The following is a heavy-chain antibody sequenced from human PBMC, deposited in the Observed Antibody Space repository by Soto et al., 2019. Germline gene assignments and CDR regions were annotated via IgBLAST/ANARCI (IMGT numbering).Heavy chain of an antibody. CDR1: GFTFSSYG. D-gene: IGHD3-10*01. CDR2: ISYDGSNK. Sequence: GGSLRLSCAASGFTFSSYGMHWVRKAPGKGLEWVAVISYDGSNKYYADSVKGRFTISRDNSKNTLYLQMNSLRAEDTAVYYCAKDLELLWFGELYYWGQGT. J-gene: IGHJ4*02. CDR3: AKDLELLWFGELYY. V-gene: IGHV3-30*18.